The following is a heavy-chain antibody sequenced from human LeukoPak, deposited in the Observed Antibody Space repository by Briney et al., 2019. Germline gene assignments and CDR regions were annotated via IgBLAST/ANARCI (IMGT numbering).Heavy chain of an antibody. CDR1: GGSISSGSYY. D-gene: IGHD3-22*01. Sequence: SETLSLTCAVSGGSISSGSYYWSWIRQPPGKGLEWIGYIYYSGSTNYNPSLKSRVTISVDTSKNQFSLKLSSVTAADTAVYYCARGRSYDSSGYYLYGAFDIWGQGTMVTVSS. CDR2: IYYSGST. V-gene: IGHV4-61*01. CDR3: ARGRSYDSSGYYLYGAFDI. J-gene: IGHJ3*02.